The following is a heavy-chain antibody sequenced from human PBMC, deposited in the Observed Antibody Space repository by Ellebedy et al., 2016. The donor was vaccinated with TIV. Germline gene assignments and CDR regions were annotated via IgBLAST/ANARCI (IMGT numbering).Heavy chain of an antibody. V-gene: IGHV3-7*04. Sequence: GGSLRLXXAASGFTFSTYTMSWVRQAPGKGLEWVASINEDGSAKYYVDSVKGRFTISRDNAKDSLSLQMNSLRAEDTAIYYCARRLMRIDYYFDYWGLGTLVTVSS. D-gene: IGHD2-8*01. J-gene: IGHJ4*02. CDR1: GFTFSTYT. CDR2: INEDGSAK. CDR3: ARRLMRIDYYFDY.